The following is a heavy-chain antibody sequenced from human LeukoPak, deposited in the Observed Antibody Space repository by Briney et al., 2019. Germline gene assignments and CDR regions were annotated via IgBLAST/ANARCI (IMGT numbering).Heavy chain of an antibody. J-gene: IGHJ4*02. CDR3: ISRWADY. CDR1: XXXXXTXX. V-gene: IGHV3-7*01. Sequence: GGSLRLSCVXSXXXXXTXXVXWXXQXXXKGLEWVANIEPNGREKNYIDSVKGRFTISRDNAKNSLYLQMNSLRTDDTAVYYCISRWADYWGQGTLVTVSS. CDR2: IEPNGREK. D-gene: IGHD5-24*01.